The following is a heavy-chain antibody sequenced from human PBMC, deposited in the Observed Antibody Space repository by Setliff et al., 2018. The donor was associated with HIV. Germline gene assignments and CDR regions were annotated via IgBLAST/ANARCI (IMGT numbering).Heavy chain of an antibody. CDR2: IYTSGST. Sequence: SETLSLTCTVSGGSISSYYWSWIRQPPGKGLEWIGYIYTSGSTNYNPSLKSRVTISVDTSKNQFSLKLSSVTAADTAVYYCARGEVYYYYMDVWGKGTTVTVSS. V-gene: IGHV4-4*08. CDR1: GGSISSYY. CDR3: ARGEVYYYYMDV. D-gene: IGHD1-26*01. J-gene: IGHJ6*03.